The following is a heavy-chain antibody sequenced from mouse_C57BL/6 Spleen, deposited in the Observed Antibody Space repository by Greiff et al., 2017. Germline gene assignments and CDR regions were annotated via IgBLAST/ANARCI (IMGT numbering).Heavy chain of an antibody. Sequence: EVQLVESGGGLVKPGGSLKLSCAASGFTFSSYAMSWVRQTPEKRLEWVATISDGGSYTYYPDNVKGRFTISRDNAKNNLYLPMSHLKSEDTAMYYCARDPPCYYGSSYWYFDVWGTGTTVTVSS. V-gene: IGHV5-4*01. J-gene: IGHJ1*03. D-gene: IGHD1-1*01. CDR2: ISDGGSYT. CDR3: ARDPPCYYGSSYWYFDV. CDR1: GFTFSSYA.